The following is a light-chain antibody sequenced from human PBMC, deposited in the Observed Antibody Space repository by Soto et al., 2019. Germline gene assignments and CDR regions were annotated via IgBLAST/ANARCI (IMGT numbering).Light chain of an antibody. J-gene: IGKJ1*01. CDR3: QQSYSKCT. Sequence: DIQMTQSPSSLSASVGDRVTITCRAKESVSSYVNWYQQKPGKAPKLLIYAASSLQSGVPARFSGSGSVTDFTLTILGLQHEDFANDYCQQSYSKCTFGQGTKVEIK. V-gene: IGKV1-39*01. CDR2: AAS. CDR1: ESVSSY.